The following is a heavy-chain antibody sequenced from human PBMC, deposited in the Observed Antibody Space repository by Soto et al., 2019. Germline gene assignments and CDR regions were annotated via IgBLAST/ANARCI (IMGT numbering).Heavy chain of an antibody. J-gene: IGHJ4*02. D-gene: IGHD5-12*01. V-gene: IGHV3-53*01. Sequence: EVQLVESGGGLIQPGGSLRLSCAASGVSIISHYKSWVRQAPGKGLEWISLIYAGGSTFYADSVKGRFTISRDNSKNTLYLQMDSLTVADTAVYYCASGENGYNKFYFDFWGQGTLVTVSS. CDR3: ASGENGYNKFYFDF. CDR2: IYAGGST. CDR1: GVSIISHY.